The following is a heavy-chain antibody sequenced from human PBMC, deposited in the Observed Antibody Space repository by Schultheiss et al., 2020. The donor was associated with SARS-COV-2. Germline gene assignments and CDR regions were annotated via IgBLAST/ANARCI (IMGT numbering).Heavy chain of an antibody. Sequence: SVKVSCQASGYTFTASNMQWVRQAPGQGLEWMGGIIPIFGTANYAQKFQGRVTITADESTSTAYMELSSLRSEDTAVYYCARDRDCSSTSCFLYFDYWGQGTLVTVSS. J-gene: IGHJ4*02. V-gene: IGHV1-69*13. CDR3: ARDRDCSSTSCFLYFDY. D-gene: IGHD2-2*01. CDR1: GYTFTASN. CDR2: IIPIFGTA.